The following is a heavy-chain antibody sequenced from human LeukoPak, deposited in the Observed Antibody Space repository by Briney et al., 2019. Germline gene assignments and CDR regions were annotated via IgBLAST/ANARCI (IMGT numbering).Heavy chain of an antibody. Sequence: PGGSLRLSCAASGFTVSSNYMSWVRQAPGKGLEWVSVLYSGGSKYYADSVRGRFTISRDNPKNTLYLQMNSLRAEDTAVYYCARDPKYGSGYWSQGTLVTVSS. CDR1: GFTVSSNY. V-gene: IGHV3-53*01. J-gene: IGHJ4*02. D-gene: IGHD3-10*01. CDR3: ARDPKYGSGY. CDR2: LYSGGSK.